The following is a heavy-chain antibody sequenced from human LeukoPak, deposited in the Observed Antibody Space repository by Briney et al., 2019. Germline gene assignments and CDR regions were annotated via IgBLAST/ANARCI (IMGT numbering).Heavy chain of an antibody. CDR3: ARKGSYMDV. V-gene: IGHV4-4*09. J-gene: IGHJ6*03. Sequence: SEPLSLTCTVSGGSISSYYWSWIRQPPGKGLEWIGYIYTSGSTNYNPSLKSRVTISVDTSKNQFSLKLSSVTAADTAVYYCARKGSYMDVWGKGTTVTVSS. CDR2: IYTSGST. CDR1: GGSISSYY. D-gene: IGHD2-15*01.